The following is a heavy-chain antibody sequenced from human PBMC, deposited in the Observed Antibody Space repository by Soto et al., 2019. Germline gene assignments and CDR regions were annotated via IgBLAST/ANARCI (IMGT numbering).Heavy chain of an antibody. CDR3: ARDGTSMYGMDV. Sequence: QVQLVQSGAEVKKPGASVKVSCKASGYTLATYGISWVRQAPGQGLEWMGWISDYNGNTNYAQKLHDRVTLTTDTSTNTAYMELRSLRSDDTAVYYCARDGTSMYGMDVWGQGTTVTVSS. J-gene: IGHJ6*02. V-gene: IGHV1-18*01. CDR1: GYTLATYG. D-gene: IGHD1-1*01. CDR2: ISDYNGNT.